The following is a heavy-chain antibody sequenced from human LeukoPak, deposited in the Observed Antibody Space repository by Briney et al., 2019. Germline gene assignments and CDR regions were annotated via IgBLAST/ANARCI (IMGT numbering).Heavy chain of an antibody. D-gene: IGHD3-22*01. J-gene: IGHJ4*02. Sequence: GASVKVSCKASGYTFTIYDINWVRQAPGQGLEWMGWINPNSGGALYAQKFQGRVTMTRDTSISTAYMELSRLKSDDTAVYSCARSAPTERHYDSSAYRGFDYWGQGTLVTVSS. V-gene: IGHV1-2*02. CDR3: ARSAPTERHYDSSAYRGFDY. CDR2: INPNSGGA. CDR1: GYTFTIYD.